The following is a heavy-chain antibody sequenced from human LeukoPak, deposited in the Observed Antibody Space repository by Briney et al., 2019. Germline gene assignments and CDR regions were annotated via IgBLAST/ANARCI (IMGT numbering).Heavy chain of an antibody. CDR2: ISGSGGST. V-gene: IGHV3-23*01. Sequence: PGGSLRLSCAASGFTFSSYAMSWVRRAPGKGLEWVSAISGSGGSTYYADSVKGRFTISRDNSKNTLYLQMNSLRAEDTAVYYCAKDAGRITMIVVVITGWFDPWGQGTLVTVSS. CDR3: AKDAGRITMIVVVITGWFDP. CDR1: GFTFSSYA. J-gene: IGHJ5*02. D-gene: IGHD3-22*01.